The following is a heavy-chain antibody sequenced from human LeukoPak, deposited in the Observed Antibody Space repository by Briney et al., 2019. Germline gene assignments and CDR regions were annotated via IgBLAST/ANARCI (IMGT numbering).Heavy chain of an antibody. D-gene: IGHD6-19*01. CDR3: ARDRRSGWYDY. J-gene: IGHJ4*02. Sequence: GASVKVSCKASVYTFTSYYMHWVRQAPGQGLEWMGIINPSGGSTSYAQKFQGRVTMTRDTSTSTVYMELSSLRSEDTAVYYCARDRRSGWYDYWGQGTLVTVSS. CDR2: INPSGGST. CDR1: VYTFTSYY. V-gene: IGHV1-46*01.